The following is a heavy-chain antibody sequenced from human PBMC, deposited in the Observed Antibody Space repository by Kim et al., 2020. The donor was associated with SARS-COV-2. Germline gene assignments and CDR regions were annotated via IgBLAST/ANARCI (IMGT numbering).Heavy chain of an antibody. CDR3: ARVRLDYGDYVLDY. Sequence: NTSLKSRVTISVDKSKNQFSLKLSSVTAADTAVYYCARVRLDYGDYVLDYWGQGTLVTVSS. J-gene: IGHJ4*02. D-gene: IGHD4-17*01. V-gene: IGHV4-4*02.